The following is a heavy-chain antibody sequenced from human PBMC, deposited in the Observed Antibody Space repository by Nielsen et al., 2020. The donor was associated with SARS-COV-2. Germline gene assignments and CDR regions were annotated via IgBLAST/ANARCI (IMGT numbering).Heavy chain of an antibody. J-gene: IGHJ4*02. V-gene: IGHV1-46*01. CDR2: INPSGGST. CDR3: ARGKAGRRPFDY. Sequence: ASVKVSCKASGFTFTSSAVQWVRQAPGQGLEWMGIINPSGGSTSYAQKFQGRVTMTRDTSTSTVYMELSSLRSEDTAVYYCARGKAGRRPFDYWGQGTLVTVSS. CDR1: GFTFTSSA. D-gene: IGHD1-1*01.